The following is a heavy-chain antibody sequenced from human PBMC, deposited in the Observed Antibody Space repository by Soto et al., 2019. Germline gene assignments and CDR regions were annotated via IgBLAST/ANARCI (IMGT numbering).Heavy chain of an antibody. CDR3: AGASGDSYGFRYFYY. V-gene: IGHV3-72*01. D-gene: IGHD5-18*01. CDR2: IRNKPNSYTT. CDR1: GFTFSDHY. Sequence: GGSLRLSCAASGFTFSDHYMDWVRQAPGKGLEWVGRIRNKPNSYTTQYAASVRGRFTMSRDDSKSSLYLQMNSLKTEDTAVYYCAGASGDSYGFRYFYYWGQGTLVTVSS. J-gene: IGHJ4*02.